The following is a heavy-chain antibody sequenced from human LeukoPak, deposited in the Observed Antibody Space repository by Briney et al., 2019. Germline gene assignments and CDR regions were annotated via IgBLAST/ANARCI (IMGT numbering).Heavy chain of an antibody. D-gene: IGHD6-13*01. J-gene: IGHJ3*02. V-gene: IGHV3-23*01. Sequence: GGSLRLSCAASGFTFSSFAMSWVRQAPGKGLDWVSCISGGSENTYYADSVKGRFTISRDNSKNTLDLHLNSLTADDTAVYYCANMQLVKGVFEIWGQGTRVTVSS. CDR2: ISGGSENT. CDR1: GFTFSSFA. CDR3: ANMQLVKGVFEI.